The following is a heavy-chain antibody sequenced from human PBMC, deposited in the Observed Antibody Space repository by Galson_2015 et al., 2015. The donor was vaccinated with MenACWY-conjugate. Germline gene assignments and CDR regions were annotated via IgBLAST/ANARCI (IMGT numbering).Heavy chain of an antibody. Sequence: SLRLSCAASGFTFSDYWMTWVRQSPGKGLEWVAIINQDGGETNYLDSVKGRFTISRDNPENSMYLQMNSLRAEDTAVYYCARDSRSSDFDYWGQGTLVIVSS. D-gene: IGHD6-6*01. CDR3: ARDSRSSDFDY. CDR1: GFTFSDYW. CDR2: INQDGGET. V-gene: IGHV3-7*03. J-gene: IGHJ4*02.